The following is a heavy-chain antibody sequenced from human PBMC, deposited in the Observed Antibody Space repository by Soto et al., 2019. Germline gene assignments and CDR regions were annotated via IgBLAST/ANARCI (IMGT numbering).Heavy chain of an antibody. CDR1: GLTFRNDA. CDR3: AKLGGVPGHRYFDF. CDR2: ISTSGGNA. J-gene: IGHJ4*02. D-gene: IGHD1-26*01. V-gene: IGHV3-23*01. Sequence: PGGSLRLSCAGSGLTFRNDAMSWVRQAPAKGLEWLSSISTSGGNADYADSVKGRFTISRDNSKNMLYLQMNSLRAEDAAVYHCAKLGGVPGHRYFDFRGLGTLVTVSS.